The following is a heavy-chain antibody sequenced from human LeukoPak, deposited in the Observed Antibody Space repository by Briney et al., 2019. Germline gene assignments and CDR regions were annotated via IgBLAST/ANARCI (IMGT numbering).Heavy chain of an antibody. CDR3: ARPGEGDNWNPWVV. V-gene: IGHV3-48*01. CDR2: ISNSRTTI. CDR1: GFTFSSYN. Sequence: GGPLRLSCAASGFTFSSYNMNWVRQAPGKGLEWVSYISNSRTTIYYADSVKGRFTISRDNAKSSLYLQMNSLRAEDTAVYYCARPGEGDNWNPWVVWGQGTLVTVSS. J-gene: IGHJ4*02. D-gene: IGHD1-20*01.